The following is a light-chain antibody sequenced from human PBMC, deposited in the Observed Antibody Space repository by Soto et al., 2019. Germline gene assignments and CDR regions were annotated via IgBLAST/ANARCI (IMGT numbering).Light chain of an antibody. CDR2: EVS. Sequence: QSALTQPPSVSGSPGQSITISCTGTSSDVGGYNYVSWYQQHPGKVPRLMIYEVSNRPSGLSNRFSGSKSGNTASLTISGLQAEDEADYYCSSYTSSNTWVFGGGTKVTVL. CDR3: SSYTSSNTWV. J-gene: IGLJ3*02. CDR1: SSDVGGYNY. V-gene: IGLV2-14*01.